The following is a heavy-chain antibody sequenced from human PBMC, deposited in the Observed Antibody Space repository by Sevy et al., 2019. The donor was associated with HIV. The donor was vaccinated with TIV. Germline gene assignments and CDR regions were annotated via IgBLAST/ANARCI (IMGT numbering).Heavy chain of an antibody. J-gene: IGHJ3*02. CDR2: ISGSDDRT. D-gene: IGHD3-22*01. Sequence: GGSLRLSCAASGFTFSSYTMNWVRQAPGKGLEWVSGISGSDDRTYYADSVKGRFTISRDNSKNTLSLQMYSLRADDTAVYYCAKGVTMIVVVDAFDIWGHGTMVTVSS. CDR1: GFTFSSYT. V-gene: IGHV3-23*01. CDR3: AKGVTMIVVVDAFDI.